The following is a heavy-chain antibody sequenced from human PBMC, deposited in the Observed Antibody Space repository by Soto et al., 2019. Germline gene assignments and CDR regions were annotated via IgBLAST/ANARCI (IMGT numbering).Heavy chain of an antibody. CDR2: IYWDDDK. V-gene: IGHV2-5*02. D-gene: IGHD2-21*02. CDR1: GFSLSTSGVG. CDR3: THRQTYCGGNCYSGFDY. Sequence: QITLKESGPTLVKPTQTLTLTCTFSGFSLSTSGVGVGWIPQPPGKALEWLALIYWDDDKRYSPSLKSRLTITKDTSKNQVVLTMTNMDPVETATYYCTHRQTYCGGNCYSGFDYWGQGTLVTVSS. J-gene: IGHJ4*02.